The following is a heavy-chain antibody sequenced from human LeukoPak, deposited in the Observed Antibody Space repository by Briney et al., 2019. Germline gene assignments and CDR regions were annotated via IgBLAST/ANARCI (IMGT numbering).Heavy chain of an antibody. CDR1: GGSISSYY. Sequence: SETLSLTCTVSGGSISSYYWSWIRQPPGKGLEWIGYIYYSGSTNYNPSLKSRVTVSVDASKNQSSLNLSSVTAADTAVYYCARDLLSTAGYFDYWGQGTLVTVSS. V-gene: IGHV4-59*01. D-gene: IGHD6-19*01. J-gene: IGHJ4*02. CDR2: IYYSGST. CDR3: ARDLLSTAGYFDY.